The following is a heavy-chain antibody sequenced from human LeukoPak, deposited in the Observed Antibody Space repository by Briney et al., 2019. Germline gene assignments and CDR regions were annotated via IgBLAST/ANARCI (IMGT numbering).Heavy chain of an antibody. Sequence: TGGSLRLSCAASGFTFSSYGMHWVRQAPGKGLEWVAVIWYDGSNKYYADSAKGRFTISRDNSKNTLYLQMNSLRAEDTAVYYCARVSPLGYYDSSGQGPFDYWGQGTLVTVSS. V-gene: IGHV3-33*01. CDR3: ARVSPLGYYDSSGQGPFDY. CDR1: GFTFSSYG. CDR2: IWYDGSNK. J-gene: IGHJ4*02. D-gene: IGHD3-22*01.